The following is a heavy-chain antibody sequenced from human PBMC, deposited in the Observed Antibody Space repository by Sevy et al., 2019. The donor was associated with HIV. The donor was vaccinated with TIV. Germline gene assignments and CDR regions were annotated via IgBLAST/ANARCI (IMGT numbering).Heavy chain of an antibody. J-gene: IGHJ4*03. CDR3: GGRPGIGVGGNGGYFDY. Sequence: SETLSLTCAVYGGSFSGYYWSWIRQPPGKGLEWIGEINHSGSTNYNPSLKSRVTISVDTSKNQFSLKLSSVTAADTGGDYCGGRPGIGVGGNGGYFDYLGQGTLVTVSS. D-gene: IGHD6-19*01. V-gene: IGHV4-34*01. CDR1: GGSFSGYY. CDR2: INHSGST.